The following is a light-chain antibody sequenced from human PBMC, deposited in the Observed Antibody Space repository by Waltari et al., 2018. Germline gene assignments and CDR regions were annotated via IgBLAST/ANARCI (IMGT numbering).Light chain of an antibody. CDR2: GAS. CDR3: QHYDKWLRYS. V-gene: IGKV3-15*01. Sequence: IVMTQSPATLSVSPGERATLSCRASQRISTNLAWCQEKPGQAPRLLVYGASTTATGVPARFSGSGSGTYFTLVISSLRSEDFAVYYCQHYDKWLRYSFGQGTKVEIK. J-gene: IGKJ2*01. CDR1: QRISTN.